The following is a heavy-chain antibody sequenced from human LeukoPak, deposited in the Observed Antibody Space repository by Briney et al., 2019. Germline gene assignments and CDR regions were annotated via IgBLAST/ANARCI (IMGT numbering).Heavy chain of an antibody. V-gene: IGHV3-23*01. CDR1: GFTFSSYA. J-gene: IGHJ4*02. CDR2: ISGSGGST. D-gene: IGHD2-2*01. CDR3: AKGSSTSWGYLLRSGSLDY. Sequence: PGGSLRLSCAASGFTFSSYAMSWVRQAPGKGLEWVSAISGSGGSTYYADSVKGRFTISRDNSKNTLYLQMNSLRAEDTAVYYCAKGSSTSWGYLLRSGSLDYWGQGTLVTVSS.